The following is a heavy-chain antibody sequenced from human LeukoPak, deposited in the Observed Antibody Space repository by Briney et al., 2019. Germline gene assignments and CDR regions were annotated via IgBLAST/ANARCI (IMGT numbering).Heavy chain of an antibody. CDR2: IIPIFGTA. D-gene: IGHD5-18*01. Sequence: GASVKVSCKASGGTFSSYAISWVRQAPGQGLEWMGGIIPIFGTANYAQKFQGRVTITADESTSTAYMELSSLRSEDTAVYYCARDGTAMLMFLVWGQGTLVTVSS. J-gene: IGHJ4*02. CDR1: GGTFSSYA. V-gene: IGHV1-69*13. CDR3: ARDGTAMLMFLV.